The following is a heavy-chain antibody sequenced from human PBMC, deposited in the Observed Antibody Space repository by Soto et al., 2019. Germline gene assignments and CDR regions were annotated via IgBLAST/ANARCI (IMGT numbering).Heavy chain of an antibody. D-gene: IGHD4-17*01. CDR1: GFTFDDYA. CDR3: AKDYLDYGDPIYYFDY. V-gene: IGHV3-9*01. J-gene: IGHJ4*02. CDR2: ISWNSGSI. Sequence: EVQLVESGGGLVQPGRSLRLSCAASGFTFDDYAMHWVRQAPGKGLEWVSGISWNSGSIGYADSVKGRFTISRDNAKNSLDLQMNSLRAEDTALYYCAKDYLDYGDPIYYFDYWGQGTLVTVSS.